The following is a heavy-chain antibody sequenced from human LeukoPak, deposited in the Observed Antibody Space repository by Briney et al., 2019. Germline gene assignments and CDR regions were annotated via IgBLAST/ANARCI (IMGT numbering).Heavy chain of an antibody. CDR3: ARDPGGFGELFDY. Sequence: ASVKVSCKASGYTFTSYYMHWVRQAPGQGLEWMGIINPSGGSTSYAQKFQGRVTMTRDMSTSTVYMELSSLRSDDTAVYYCARDPGGFGELFDYWGQGTLVTVSS. D-gene: IGHD3-10*01. V-gene: IGHV1-46*01. J-gene: IGHJ4*02. CDR1: GYTFTSYY. CDR2: INPSGGST.